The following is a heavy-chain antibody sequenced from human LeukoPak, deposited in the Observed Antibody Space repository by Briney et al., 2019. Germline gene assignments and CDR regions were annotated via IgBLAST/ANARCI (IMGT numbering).Heavy chain of an antibody. CDR1: GYTFTDYY. J-gene: IGHJ3*02. D-gene: IGHD2-21*02. V-gene: IGHV1-2*02. Sequence: DSVTVSCKASGYTFTDYYMQWVRQAPGQGLEWMGWINPNSGGRHYAQKFEVRITVTRDTSVSTTYMELSSLRSDDTAVYYCARSCSGDCDSGLKDAFDIWGQGKIVTVSS. CDR2: INPNSGGR. CDR3: ARSCSGDCDSGLKDAFDI.